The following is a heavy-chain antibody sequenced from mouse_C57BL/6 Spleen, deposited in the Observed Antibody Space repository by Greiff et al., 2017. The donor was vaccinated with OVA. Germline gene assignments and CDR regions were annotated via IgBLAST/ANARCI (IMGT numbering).Heavy chain of an antibody. CDR2: INPNNGGT. V-gene: IGHV1-22*01. D-gene: IGHD1-1*01. CDR3: ARNYYGSSSYFDY. Sequence: EVQLQQSGPELVKPGASVKMSCKASGYTFTDYNMHWVKQSHGKILEWIGYINPNNGGTSYNQKFKGKATLTVNKSSSTAYMELRSLTSEDSAVYYCARNYYGSSSYFDYWGQGTTLTVSS. CDR1: GYTFTDYN. J-gene: IGHJ2*01.